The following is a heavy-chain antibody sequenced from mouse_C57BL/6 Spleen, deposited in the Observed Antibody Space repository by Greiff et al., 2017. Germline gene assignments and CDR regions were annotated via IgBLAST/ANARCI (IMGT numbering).Heavy chain of an antibody. D-gene: IGHD2-1*01. V-gene: IGHV1-64*01. Sequence: QVQLQQPGAELVKPGASVKLSCKASGYTFTSYWMHWVQQRPGQGLEWLGMIHPNSGSTNYNEKFKSKVTLTVYKSSSTAYMQLSSLTSEDSAVYYCARRDGKRGYAMDYWGQGTSVTVST. CDR1: GYTFTSYW. CDR3: ARRDGKRGYAMDY. J-gene: IGHJ4*01. CDR2: IHPNSGST.